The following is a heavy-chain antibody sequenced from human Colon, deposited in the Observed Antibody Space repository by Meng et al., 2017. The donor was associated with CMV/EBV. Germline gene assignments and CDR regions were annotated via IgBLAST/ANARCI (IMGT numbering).Heavy chain of an antibody. D-gene: IGHD6-19*01. V-gene: IGHV2-5*02. J-gene: IGHJ4*02. CDR2: IYWDDDN. CDR1: GFSLRTPEVG. Sequence: QITLQGSGPTLVNTTPPLTLTCTFSGFSLRTPEVGVHWIRQPPGKALEWLALIYWDDDNQFRPSLKNRITITKDTSKNQVVLTMTNMDPVDTATYYCAHGRGWLTDYWGQGTLVTVSS. CDR3: AHGRGWLTDY.